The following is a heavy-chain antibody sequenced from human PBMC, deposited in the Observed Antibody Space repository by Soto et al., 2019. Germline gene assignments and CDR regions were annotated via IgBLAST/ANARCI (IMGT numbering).Heavy chain of an antibody. Sequence: KPADTLSLPCAGHGGSFIGSYWSGIGKPPGRGREGLGEINLMGITNNNPSLRSRVTISVDTTKNHFCLNLSSVTAPTTAVYFFARGRRDYSGMGSYYKVQSTYGMDVWGQGTTVTVSS. CDR3: ARGRRDYSGMGSYYKVQSTYGMDV. CDR2: INLMGIT. J-gene: IGHJ6*02. D-gene: IGHD3-10*01. CDR1: GGSFIGSY. V-gene: IGHV4-34*01.